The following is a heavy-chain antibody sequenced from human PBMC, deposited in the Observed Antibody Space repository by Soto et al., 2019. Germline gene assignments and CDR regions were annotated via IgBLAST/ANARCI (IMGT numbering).Heavy chain of an antibody. J-gene: IGHJ4*02. CDR1: RNTFTSYD. CDR3: ARGRASGSYYLLDY. CDR2: INPNSGNI. V-gene: IGHV1-8*01. Sequence: SLEVTSKDSRNTFTSYDSNSVRHATGHGLEWMGWINPNSGNIGYAQKFQGRVTMTRDTAIRTAYMEVSRLRSDDTAVYYCARGRASGSYYLLDYWGQGTLVTVS. D-gene: IGHD3-10*01.